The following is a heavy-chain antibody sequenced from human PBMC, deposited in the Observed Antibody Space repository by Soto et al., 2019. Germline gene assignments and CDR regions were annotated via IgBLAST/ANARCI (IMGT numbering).Heavy chain of an antibody. D-gene: IGHD3-16*01. CDR3: TRDLFSYDYSGILWFDP. CDR2: IRSKGHNYAT. J-gene: IGHJ5*02. CDR1: GFAFSGSA. Sequence: PGGSLRLSCAASGFAFSGSAMYWVRQASGKGPELVGRIRSKGHNYATEYAASVKGRFTISRDDSKNTAYLQMNSLQTEDTAVYYCTRDLFSYDYSGILWFDPWGQGTLVTVSS. V-gene: IGHV3-73*01.